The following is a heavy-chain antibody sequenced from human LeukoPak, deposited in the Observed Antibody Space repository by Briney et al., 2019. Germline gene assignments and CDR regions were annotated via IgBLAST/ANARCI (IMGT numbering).Heavy chain of an antibody. Sequence: ASVKVSCKASGYTFTGYYMHWVRQAPGQGLEWMGRINPNSGGTSYAQKFQGRVTMTRDTSINTAYMELSRLRSDDTAVYYCASWGLVPPFYYMDVWGKGTTVTVSS. V-gene: IGHV1-2*06. J-gene: IGHJ6*03. CDR2: INPNSGGT. CDR3: ASWGLVPPFYYMDV. CDR1: GYTFTGYY. D-gene: IGHD6-6*01.